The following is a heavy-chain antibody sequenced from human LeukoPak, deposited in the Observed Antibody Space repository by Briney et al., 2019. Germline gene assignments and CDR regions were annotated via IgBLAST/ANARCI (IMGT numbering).Heavy chain of an antibody. D-gene: IGHD4-23*01. V-gene: IGHV3-23*01. CDR1: GFTFSNYA. CDR2: ISGSDGHI. CDR3: ARDPVDYGGDDADF. J-gene: IGHJ4*02. Sequence: GGSLRLSCAASGFTFSNYAMSWVRQAPGKGLEWVSIISGSDGHIYYSDSVKGRSTISRDNSKNTLHLQMNSLTADDTAVYYCARDPVDYGGDDADFWGQGTLVTVSS.